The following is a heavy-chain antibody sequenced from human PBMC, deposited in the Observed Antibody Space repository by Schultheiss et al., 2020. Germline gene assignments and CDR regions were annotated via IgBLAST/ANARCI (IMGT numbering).Heavy chain of an antibody. Sequence: ASVKVSCKASGYTFTSYAMHWVRQAPGQRLEWMGWINAGNGNTKYSQKFQGRVTMTRDTSISTAYMELSSLRSEDTAVYYCASGRVVIMYYGMDVWGQGTTVTVYS. CDR1: GYTFTSYA. CDR3: ASGRVVIMYYGMDV. CDR2: INAGNGNT. D-gene: IGHD3-10*01. V-gene: IGHV1-3*01. J-gene: IGHJ6*02.